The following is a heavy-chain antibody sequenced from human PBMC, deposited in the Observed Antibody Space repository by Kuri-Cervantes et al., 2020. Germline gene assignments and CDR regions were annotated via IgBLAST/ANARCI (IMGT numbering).Heavy chain of an antibody. J-gene: IGHJ4*02. CDR1: GFTVSSNY. Sequence: GESLKISCAASGFTVSSNYMGWVRQAPGKGLEWVSVIYSGGSTYYADSVKGRFTISRDNSKNTLYLQMNSLRAEDTAVYYCARPPKRAYSSGYSYFDYWGQGTLVTVSS. CDR2: IYSGGST. V-gene: IGHV3-53*01. CDR3: ARPPKRAYSSGYSYFDY. D-gene: IGHD3-22*01.